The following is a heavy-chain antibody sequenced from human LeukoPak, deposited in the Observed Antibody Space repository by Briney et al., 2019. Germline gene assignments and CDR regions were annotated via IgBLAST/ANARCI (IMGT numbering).Heavy chain of an antibody. V-gene: IGHV1-2*02. D-gene: IGHD5-12*01. CDR3: AREDIVATIVDY. CDR2: ISPNSGGT. Sequence: ASVKVSCKASGYTFTGYYMHWVRQAPGQGLEWMGWISPNSGGTNYAQKFQGRVTMTRDTSISTAYMELSRLRSDDTAVYYCAREDIVATIVDYWGQGTLVTVSS. CDR1: GYTFTGYY. J-gene: IGHJ4*02.